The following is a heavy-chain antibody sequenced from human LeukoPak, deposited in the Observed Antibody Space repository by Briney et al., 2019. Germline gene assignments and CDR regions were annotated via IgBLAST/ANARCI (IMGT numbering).Heavy chain of an antibody. CDR3: ARQGNGDLYYFDY. D-gene: IGHD4-17*01. CDR1: GGSISYYY. CDR2: IYYSGST. J-gene: IGHJ4*02. V-gene: IGHV4-59*08. Sequence: SETLSLTCTVSGGSISYYYWSWIRQPPGKGLEWIGYIYYSGSTKYNPSLKSQATISVDTSKNQFSLKLSSVTAADTAMYYCARQGNGDLYYFDYWGQGTLVTVSS.